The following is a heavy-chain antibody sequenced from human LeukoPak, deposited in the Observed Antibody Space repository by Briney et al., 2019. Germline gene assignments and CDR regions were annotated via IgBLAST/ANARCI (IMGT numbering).Heavy chain of an antibody. J-gene: IGHJ5*02. CDR3: ARDIYGSGHGWFDV. Sequence: SETLSLTCTVSGGSISSGGYYWSWIRQHPGKGLEWIGYIYYSGSTYYNPSLKSRVTISVDTSKNQFSLKLSSVTAADTAVYYCARDIYGSGHGWFDVWGQGTLVTVSS. D-gene: IGHD3-10*01. V-gene: IGHV4-31*03. CDR1: GGSISSGGYY. CDR2: IYYSGST.